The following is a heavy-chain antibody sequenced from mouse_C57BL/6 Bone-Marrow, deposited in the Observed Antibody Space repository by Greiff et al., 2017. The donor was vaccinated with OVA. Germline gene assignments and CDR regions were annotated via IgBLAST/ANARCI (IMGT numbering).Heavy chain of an antibody. CDR3: AVFITTVVAPFDY. J-gene: IGHJ2*01. Sequence: VQLQQPGAELVKPGASVKVSCKASGYTFTSYWMHWVKQRPGQGLEWIGRIRPSDSDTNYNQKFKGKATLTVDKSSSTAYMQLSRLTSEDSAVYYCAVFITTVVAPFDYWGQGTTLTVSS. D-gene: IGHD1-1*01. CDR1: GYTFTSYW. CDR2: IRPSDSDT. V-gene: IGHV1-74*01.